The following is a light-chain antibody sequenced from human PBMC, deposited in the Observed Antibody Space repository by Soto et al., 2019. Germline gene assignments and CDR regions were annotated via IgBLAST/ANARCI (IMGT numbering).Light chain of an antibody. CDR3: QQYETFSGT. CDR1: QSISSW. V-gene: IGKV1-5*01. Sequence: DVQMTQSPSTLSASVGDRGTSTCRASQSISSWLAWYQQKPGKAPKLLIYDASALPRGVPSRFSGSGSGTKFTLTIASLQPDDFATYYCQQYETFSGTFGPGTKVDIK. CDR2: DAS. J-gene: IGKJ1*01.